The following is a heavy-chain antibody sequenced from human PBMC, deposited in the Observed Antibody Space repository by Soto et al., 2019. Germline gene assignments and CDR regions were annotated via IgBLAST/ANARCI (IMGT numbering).Heavy chain of an antibody. D-gene: IGHD3-10*02. CDR2: INPNSGGT. V-gene: IGHV1-2*04. CDR1: GYTFTGYY. J-gene: IGHJ4*02. Sequence: QVQLVQSGAEVKKPGASVKVSCKASGYTFTGYYMHWVRQAPGQGLEWMGWINPNSGGTNYAQKFQGWITMTRDTSIITAYMELSRLRSDDTAVYYCATSFVSMYYFDYWGQGTLVTVSS. CDR3: ATSFVSMYYFDY.